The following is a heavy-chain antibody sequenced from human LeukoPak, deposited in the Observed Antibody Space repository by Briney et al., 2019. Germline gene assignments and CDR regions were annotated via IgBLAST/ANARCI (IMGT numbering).Heavy chain of an antibody. V-gene: IGHV3-30*04. CDR2: TSYDGGYT. J-gene: IGHJ3*02. D-gene: IGHD1-1*01. CDR1: GFTFSGSA. CDR3: ARAVQVERRHSAFDI. Sequence: GGSLRLSCAASGFTFSGSAMHWVRQAPGKGLEWVAVTSYDGGYTFYADSVKGRFTISRGKSKNTLYLQMNSVRAADTAVYYCARAVQVERRHSAFDIWGQGTMVTVSS.